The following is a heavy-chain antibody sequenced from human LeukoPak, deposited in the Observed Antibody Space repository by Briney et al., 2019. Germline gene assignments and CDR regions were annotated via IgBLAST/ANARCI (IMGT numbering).Heavy chain of an antibody. CDR2: ISTSVTTI. V-gene: IGHV3-11*01. Sequence: GGSLRLSRAASGFTFSDYYIGWVRPAAREGVEGLFYISTSVTTIDYADSVKGRFTIPKDNAKSSVHLQMNSLRAEDAAVYYCARDGCLWGQGGQFISSGMDVWGRGTTVPVSS. D-gene: IGHD7-27*01. J-gene: IGHJ6*02. CDR3: ARDGCLWGQGGQFISSGMDV. CDR1: GFTFSDYY.